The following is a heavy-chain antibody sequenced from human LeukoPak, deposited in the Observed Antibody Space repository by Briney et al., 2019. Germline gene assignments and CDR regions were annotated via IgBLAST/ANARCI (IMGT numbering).Heavy chain of an antibody. CDR3: AGTPNWFDP. CDR1: GGSISGYY. V-gene: IGHV4-59*01. Sequence: SETLSLTCSVSGGSISGYYWSWIRQPPGKGLEWIGYIYYSGSNNYNPSLKSRVTISVDTSKNQFSLKLSSVTAADTAVYYCAGTPNWFDPWGQGTLVTVSS. D-gene: IGHD2-15*01. J-gene: IGHJ5*02. CDR2: IYYSGSN.